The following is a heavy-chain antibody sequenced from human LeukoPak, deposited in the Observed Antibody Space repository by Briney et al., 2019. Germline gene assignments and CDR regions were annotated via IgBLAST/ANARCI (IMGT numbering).Heavy chain of an antibody. J-gene: IGHJ4*02. D-gene: IGHD3-22*01. V-gene: IGHV3-7*03. CDR2: IKQDGSEK. CDR1: GFTFSSYW. CDR3: AKDGTYYYDSSGYWGYFDY. Sequence: GGSLRLSCAASGFTFSSYWMSWVRQAPGKGLEWVANIKQDGSEKYYVDSVKGRFTISRDNAKNSLYLQMNSLRAEDTALYYCAKDGTYYYDSSGYWGYFDYWGQGTLVTVPS.